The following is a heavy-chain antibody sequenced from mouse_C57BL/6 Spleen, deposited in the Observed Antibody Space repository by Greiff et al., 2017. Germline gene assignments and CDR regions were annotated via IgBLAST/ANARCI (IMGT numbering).Heavy chain of an antibody. CDR2: IRSKSNNYAT. V-gene: IGHV10-1*01. D-gene: IGHD2-3*01. J-gene: IGHJ4*01. CDR3: VRHIYDGYYYAMDY. CDR1: GFSFNTYA. Sequence: EAGGGLVQPKGSLKLSCAASGFSFNTYAMNWDRQAPGKGLEWVARIRSKSNNYATYYADSVKDRFTISRDDSESMLYLQMNNLKTEDTAMYYCVRHIYDGYYYAMDYWGQGTSVTVSA.